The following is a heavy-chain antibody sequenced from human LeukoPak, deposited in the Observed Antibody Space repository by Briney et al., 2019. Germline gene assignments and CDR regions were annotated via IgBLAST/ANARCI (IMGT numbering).Heavy chain of an antibody. D-gene: IGHD1-26*01. CDR1: GGSISSSSYY. Sequence: PSETLSLTCTVSGGSISSSSYYWGWIRQPPGKGLEWIGSIDYSGSTYYNPSLKSRVTISVDTSKNQFSLKLSSVTAADAAVYYCARLGSLAHFDYWGQGTLVTVSS. CDR3: ARLGSLAHFDY. CDR2: IDYSGST. V-gene: IGHV4-39*01. J-gene: IGHJ4*02.